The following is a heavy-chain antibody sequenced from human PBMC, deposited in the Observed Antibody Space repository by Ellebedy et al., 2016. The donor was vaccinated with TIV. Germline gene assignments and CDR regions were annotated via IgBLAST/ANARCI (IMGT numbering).Heavy chain of an antibody. CDR1: GFTFSSYG. Sequence: GESLKISXAASGFTFSSYGMHWVRQAPGKGLEWVAYISSNGREKNYGDSVKGRFTISRDNSRNTLYLQMNSLRAEDTAVYYCAKDMNPKPTNWFDSWGQGTLVTVSS. V-gene: IGHV3-30*18. D-gene: IGHD1-14*01. CDR2: ISSNGREK. CDR3: AKDMNPKPTNWFDS. J-gene: IGHJ5*01.